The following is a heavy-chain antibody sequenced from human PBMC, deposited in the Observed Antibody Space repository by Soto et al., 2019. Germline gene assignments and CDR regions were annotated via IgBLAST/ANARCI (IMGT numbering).Heavy chain of an antibody. CDR1: GYSFITYG. Sequence: QVQLVQSGAEVKKPGASGKVSCEASGYSFITYGISWVRQAPGQGLEWMGWISTYNGNTNYAQKLQGRITMTTDTSTTTGYMELRSLRSDDTAVYYCARDRPTSSIRARDYYYAMDVWGQGTTVTVSS. J-gene: IGHJ6*02. CDR3: ARDRPTSSIRARDYYYAMDV. CDR2: ISTYNGNT. D-gene: IGHD6-6*01. V-gene: IGHV1-18*01.